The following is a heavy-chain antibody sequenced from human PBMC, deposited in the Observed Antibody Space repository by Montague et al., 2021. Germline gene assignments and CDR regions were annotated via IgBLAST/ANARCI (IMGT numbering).Heavy chain of an antibody. Sequence: SLRLSCADSGFTFSDYSMNWVRQAPGKGLEWVSYIRTDGYCADSVKGRFTISRDNANNSLYLQMNSLRDEDTAVYYCARDREYAFDIWGQGTMVTVSS. D-gene: IGHD2-2*01. J-gene: IGHJ3*02. CDR3: ARDREYAFDI. V-gene: IGHV3-48*02. CDR1: GFTFSDYS. CDR2: IRTDG.